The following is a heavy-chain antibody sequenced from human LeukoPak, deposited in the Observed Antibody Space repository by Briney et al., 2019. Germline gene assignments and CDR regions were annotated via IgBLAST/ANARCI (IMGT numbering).Heavy chain of an antibody. Sequence: GGSLRLSCAASGFTFSSYGMHWVRQAPGKGLEWVAVIWYDGSNKYYADSVKGRFTISRVNSKNTLYLQMNSLRAEDTAVYYCARDHRSSSSWYYYYYGMDVWGQGTTVTVSS. J-gene: IGHJ6*02. CDR3: ARDHRSSSSWYYYYYGMDV. V-gene: IGHV3-33*01. CDR2: IWYDGSNK. D-gene: IGHD6-13*01. CDR1: GFTFSSYG.